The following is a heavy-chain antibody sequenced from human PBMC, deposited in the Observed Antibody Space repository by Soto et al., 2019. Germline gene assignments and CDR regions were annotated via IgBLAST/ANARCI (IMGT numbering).Heavy chain of an antibody. J-gene: IGHJ3*02. CDR3: ARVPPGFGARPHAFDI. D-gene: IGHD3-10*01. V-gene: IGHV4-4*02. CDR2: IYQYGST. CDR1: GGSIASSDW. Sequence: SETLSLTCVVSGGSIASSDWWSWVRQSPGKGLEWIGDIYQYGSTLYNPSLKSRVTISIDRSKNQFSLNLNSVTAADTAVYYCARVPPGFGARPHAFDIWGPGTLVTVSS.